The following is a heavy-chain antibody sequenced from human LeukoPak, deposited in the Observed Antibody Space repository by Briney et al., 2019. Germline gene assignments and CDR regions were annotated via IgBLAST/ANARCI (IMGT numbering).Heavy chain of an antibody. V-gene: IGHV3-48*03. CDR2: ISSSGRTT. CDR1: GFTFSGYE. J-gene: IGHJ4*02. D-gene: IGHD3-22*01. Sequence: PGGSLRLSCAASGFTFSGYEMNWVRQAPGKGLEWISYISSSGRTTHYADSVKGRFTISRDNVRNSLYLQMNSLRAEDTAVYYCARSFMPSIVVYFDNWGQGTLVSVSS. CDR3: ARSFMPSIVVYFDN.